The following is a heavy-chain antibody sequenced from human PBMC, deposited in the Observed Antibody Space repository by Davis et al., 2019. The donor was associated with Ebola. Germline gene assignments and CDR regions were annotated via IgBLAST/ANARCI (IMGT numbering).Heavy chain of an antibody. J-gene: IGHJ6*02. CDR2: INHSGST. Sequence: MPSETLSLTCAVYGGSFSGYYWSWIRQPPGKGLEWIGEINHSGSTNYNPSLQSRVTISVDTSKNQFSLKLSSVTAADTAVYYCARGDFDWLRVGMGVWGQGTTVTVSS. CDR1: GGSFSGYY. V-gene: IGHV4-34*01. D-gene: IGHD3-9*01. CDR3: ARGDFDWLRVGMGV.